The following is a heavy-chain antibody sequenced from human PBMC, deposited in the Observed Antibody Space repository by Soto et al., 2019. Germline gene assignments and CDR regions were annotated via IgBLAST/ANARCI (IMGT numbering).Heavy chain of an antibody. V-gene: IGHV3-23*01. Sequence: GGSLRLSCAASGFTFSSYAMSWVRQAPGKGLEWVSAISGSGGSTYYADSVKGRFTISRDNSKNTLYLQMNSLRAEDTAVYYCAKDSLSGYCSSTSCYLNWFDPWGQGTLVTVSS. CDR1: GFTFSSYA. J-gene: IGHJ5*02. CDR2: ISGSGGST. CDR3: AKDSLSGYCSSTSCYLNWFDP. D-gene: IGHD2-2*01.